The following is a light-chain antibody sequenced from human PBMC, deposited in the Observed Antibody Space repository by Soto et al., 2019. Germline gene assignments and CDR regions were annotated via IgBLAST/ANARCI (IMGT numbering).Light chain of an antibody. CDR2: EVS. Sequence: QSALTQPPSASGSPGQSVTITCSGTSSDVGEENYVSWYQQHPGKVPKLILFEVSKRPSGVPDRFSGSRSGNTASLTVSGLQAEDEADYYCAVWDDSLNGRVFGGGTKVTVL. V-gene: IGLV2-8*01. CDR3: AVWDDSLNGRV. J-gene: IGLJ3*02. CDR1: SSDVGEENY.